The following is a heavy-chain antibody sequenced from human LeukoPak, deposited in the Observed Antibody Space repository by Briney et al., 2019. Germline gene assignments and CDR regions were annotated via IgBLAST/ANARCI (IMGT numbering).Heavy chain of an antibody. CDR3: AKDNWRYYGSGSYFDY. J-gene: IGHJ4*02. D-gene: IGHD3-10*01. V-gene: IGHV3-23*01. Sequence: GGSLRLSCAASGFTFSSYAMSWVRQAPGKGLEWVSVVSGSGGDTYYADSVKGRFTISRDNPKNTLYLQMNSLRAEDTAVYYCAKDNWRYYGSGSYFDYWGQGTLVTVSS. CDR1: GFTFSSYA. CDR2: VSGSGGDT.